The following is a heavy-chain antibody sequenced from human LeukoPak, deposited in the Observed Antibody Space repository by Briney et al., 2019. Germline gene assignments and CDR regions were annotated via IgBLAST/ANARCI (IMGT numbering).Heavy chain of an antibody. Sequence: GASVKVSCKASGYTFTGYYMHWVRQAPGQGLEWMGRINPNSGGTNYAQKFQGRVTMTRDTSISTAYMELSRLRSDDTAVHYCARGYFYDFFYFDYWGQGTLVTVSS. J-gene: IGHJ4*02. CDR3: ARGYFYDFFYFDY. CDR2: INPNSGGT. D-gene: IGHD3-3*01. CDR1: GYTFTGYY. V-gene: IGHV1-2*06.